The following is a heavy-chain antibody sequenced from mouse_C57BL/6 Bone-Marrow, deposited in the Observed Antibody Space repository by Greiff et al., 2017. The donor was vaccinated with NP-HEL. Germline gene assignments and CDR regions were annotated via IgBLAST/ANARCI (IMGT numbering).Heavy chain of an antibody. V-gene: IGHV1-52*01. Sequence: VQLQQPGAVLVRPGSSVKLSCKASGYTFTSYWMHWVKQRPIQGLEWIGNIDPSDSETHYNQKFKDKATLTVDKSSSTAYMQLSSLTSEDSAVYYCARTRGHYYGSTYWYFDVWGTGTTVTVSS. J-gene: IGHJ1*03. CDR2: IDPSDSET. CDR1: GYTFTSYW. D-gene: IGHD1-1*01. CDR3: ARTRGHYYGSTYWYFDV.